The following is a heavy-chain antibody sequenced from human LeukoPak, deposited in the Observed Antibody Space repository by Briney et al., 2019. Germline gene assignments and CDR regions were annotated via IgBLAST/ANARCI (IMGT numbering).Heavy chain of an antibody. Sequence: ASETLSLTCTVSGGSISSYYWSWIRQPPGKGLEWIGYIYYSGSTNYNPSLKSRVTISVDTSKNQFSLKLSSVTAADTAVYHCARTVRRGELDYWGQGTLVTVSS. CDR1: GGSISSYY. CDR3: ARTVRRGELDY. J-gene: IGHJ4*02. CDR2: IYYSGST. D-gene: IGHD2-21*01. V-gene: IGHV4-59*01.